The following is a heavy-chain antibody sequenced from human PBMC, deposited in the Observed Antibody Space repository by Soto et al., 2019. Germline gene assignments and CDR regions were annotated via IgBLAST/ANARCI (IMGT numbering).Heavy chain of an antibody. V-gene: IGHV3-23*01. J-gene: IGHJ4*02. CDR3: AKHRGPYGSGLDY. CDR2: ISGSGGTI. Sequence: GGSLRLSCAASGFTFSNFAMSWVRQAPGTGLEWVAGISGSGGTIHYADSVKGRFTIARDNSNNTLYLQMHSLRVEDTAVYYCAKHRGPYGSGLDYWGQGTLVTVSS. D-gene: IGHD3-10*01. CDR1: GFTFSNFA.